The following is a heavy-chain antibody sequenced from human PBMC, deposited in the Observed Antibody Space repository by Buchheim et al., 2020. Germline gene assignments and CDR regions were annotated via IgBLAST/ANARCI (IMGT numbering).Heavy chain of an antibody. CDR3: ASDSSSWYYFDY. J-gene: IGHJ4*02. D-gene: IGHD6-13*01. CDR2: ISYDGSNK. V-gene: IGHV3-30-3*01. Sequence: QVQLVESGGGVVQPGRSLRLSCAASGFTFSSYAMHWVRQAPGKGLEWVAVISYDGSNKYYADSVKGRFTISRDNSKNTLYLQMNSLRAEDTAVYYCASDSSSWYYFDYWGQGTL. CDR1: GFTFSSYA.